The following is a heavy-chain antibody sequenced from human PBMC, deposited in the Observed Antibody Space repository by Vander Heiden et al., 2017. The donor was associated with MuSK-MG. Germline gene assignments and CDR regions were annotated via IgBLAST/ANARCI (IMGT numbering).Heavy chain of an antibody. CDR2: IIPILGIA. D-gene: IGHD1-26*01. J-gene: IGHJ6*03. V-gene: IGHV1-69*10. Sequence: QVQLVQSGAEVKKPGSSVKVSCTSSGGPVSSYAISWVRQAPGQGLEWMGGIIPILGIANYAQKFQGRVTITADKSTSTAYMELSSLRSEDTAVYYCARGGASGSYFYNYYYYMDVWGKGTTVTVSS. CDR3: ARGGASGSYFYNYYYYMDV. CDR1: GGPVSSYA.